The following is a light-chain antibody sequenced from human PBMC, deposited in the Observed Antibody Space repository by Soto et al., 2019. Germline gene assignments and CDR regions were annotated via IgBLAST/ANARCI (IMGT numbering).Light chain of an antibody. J-gene: IGKJ1*01. CDR1: RSVSGSY. Sequence: EIVLTQSPGTLSLSPGERVTLSCRASRSVSGSYLAWYQQKPGQAPRVLIYSASLRATGIPARFSGSGSGTDFTLTISSLEPEDFAVYYCQQRTSWPPWTFGQGTKVDIK. CDR3: QQRTSWPPWT. CDR2: SAS. V-gene: IGKV3-11*01.